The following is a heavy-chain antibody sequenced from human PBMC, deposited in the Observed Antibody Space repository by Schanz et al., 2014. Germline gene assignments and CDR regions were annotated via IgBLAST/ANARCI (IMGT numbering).Heavy chain of an antibody. Sequence: EVQLVESGGGLVKPGGSLRLSCVASGFTFRRYGMSWVRQAPGKGLEWVSVIAGDGGGPNYVDSVKGRFTISRDNSDNTLYLQMNNLRAEDTAVYYCARGSGTFDYWGQGSLVTVSS. CDR3: ARGSGTFDY. V-gene: IGHV3-23*04. D-gene: IGHD3-3*01. J-gene: IGHJ4*02. CDR2: IAGDGGGP. CDR1: GFTFRRYG.